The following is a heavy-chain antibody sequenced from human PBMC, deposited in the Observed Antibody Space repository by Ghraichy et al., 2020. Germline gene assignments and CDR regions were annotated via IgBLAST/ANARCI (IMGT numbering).Heavy chain of an antibody. CDR2: ISYDGSNK. CDR1: GFTFSSYG. CDR3: AKSETGGIYYYYGMDG. D-gene: IGHD7-27*01. V-gene: IGHV3-30*18. Sequence: GGSLRLSCAASGFTFSSYGMHWVRQTPGKGLEWVAVISYDGSNKYYADFVKGRFTISRDNSKNTLYLQMNSLRAEDTAVYYCAKSETGGIYYYYGMDGWGQGTTVTVSS. J-gene: IGHJ6*02.